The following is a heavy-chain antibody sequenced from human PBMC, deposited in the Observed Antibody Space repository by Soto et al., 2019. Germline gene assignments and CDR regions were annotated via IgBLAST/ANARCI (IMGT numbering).Heavy chain of an antibody. CDR2: INAGNGNT. Sequence: GASVKVSCKASGYTFTSYAMHWVRQAPGQRLEWMGWINAGNGNTKYSQKFQGRVTITRDTSASTAYMELSSLRSEDTAVYYCARSAHLVVPAAIHYYYYYMDVWGKGTTVTVSS. CDR3: ARSAHLVVPAAIHYYYYYMDV. J-gene: IGHJ6*03. CDR1: GYTFTSYA. V-gene: IGHV1-3*01. D-gene: IGHD2-2*02.